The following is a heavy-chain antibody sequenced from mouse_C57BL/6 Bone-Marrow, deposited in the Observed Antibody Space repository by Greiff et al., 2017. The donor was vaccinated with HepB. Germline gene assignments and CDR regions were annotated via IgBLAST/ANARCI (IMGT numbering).Heavy chain of an antibody. CDR3: ARGGIYYGNYWYFDV. CDR2: IYPRDGST. J-gene: IGHJ1*03. CDR1: GYTFTDHT. V-gene: IGHV1-78*01. D-gene: IGHD2-1*01. Sequence: QVQLQQSDAELVKPGASVKISCKVSGYTFTDHTIHWMKQRPEQGLEWIGYIYPRDGSTKYNEKFKGKATLTAYKSSSTAYMQLNSLTSEDSAVYFCARGGIYYGNYWYFDVWGTGTTVTVSS.